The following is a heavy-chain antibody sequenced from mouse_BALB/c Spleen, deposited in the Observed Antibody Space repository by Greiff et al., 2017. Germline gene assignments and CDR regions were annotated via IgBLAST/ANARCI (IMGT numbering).Heavy chain of an antibody. CDR2: ISYSGST. Sequence: ESGPSLVKPSQTLSLTCSVTGDSITSGYWNWIRKFPGNKLEYMGYISYSGSTYYNPSLKSRISITRDTSKNQYYLQLNSVTTEDTATYYCAYYYGSRYYAMDYWGQGTSVTVSS. CDR1: GDSITSGY. D-gene: IGHD1-1*01. V-gene: IGHV3-8*02. J-gene: IGHJ4*01. CDR3: AYYYGSRYYAMDY.